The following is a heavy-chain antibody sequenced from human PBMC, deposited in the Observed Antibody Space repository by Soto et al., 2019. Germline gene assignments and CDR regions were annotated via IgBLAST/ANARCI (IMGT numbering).Heavy chain of an antibody. V-gene: IGHV3-33*01. J-gene: IGHJ4*02. CDR1: NFAFSADG. Sequence: ESGGGVVQPGGSLRLSCVASNFAFSADGMHWVRQAPGKGLEWVAVIWNDSSNEYCADSVKGRFTISRDNSKNTLYLQLSSLRAEDTALYYCARSNWNFFDYWGPGPLVTVSS. CDR3: ARSNWNFFDY. CDR2: IWNDSSNE. D-gene: IGHD1-20*01.